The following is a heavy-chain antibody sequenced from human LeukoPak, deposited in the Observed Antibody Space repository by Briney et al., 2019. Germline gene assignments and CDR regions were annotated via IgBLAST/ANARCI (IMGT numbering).Heavy chain of an antibody. D-gene: IGHD4-17*01. V-gene: IGHV1-3*01. CDR1: GYTFTSYA. Sequence: ASVKVSCKASGYTFTSYAMHWVRQAPGQRLEWMGWINAGNGNTKYSQKFQGRVTTTRDTSASTAYMELSSLRSEDTAVYYCARDSYMRYGDYQTDWFDPWGQGTLVTVSS. CDR3: ARDSYMRYGDYQTDWFDP. J-gene: IGHJ5*02. CDR2: INAGNGNT.